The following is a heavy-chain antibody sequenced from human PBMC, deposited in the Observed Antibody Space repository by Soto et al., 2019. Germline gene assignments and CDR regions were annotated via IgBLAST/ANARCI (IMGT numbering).Heavy chain of an antibody. V-gene: IGHV4-59*01. CDR1: GVSISSYY. CDR3: AREQIAGLFDS. CDR2: IYYSGIT. D-gene: IGHD2-21*01. J-gene: IGHJ4*02. Sequence: SDTLSLTCTVSGVSISSYYWSWIRQPPGKGLEWIGYIYYSGITDYNPSLKSRVTISVDTSKSQFSLKLSSVTAADTAVYYCAREQIAGLFDSWGQGTLVTVSS.